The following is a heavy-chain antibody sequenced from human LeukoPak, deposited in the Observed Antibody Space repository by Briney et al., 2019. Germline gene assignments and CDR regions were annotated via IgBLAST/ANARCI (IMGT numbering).Heavy chain of an antibody. CDR2: ISYDGSNK. V-gene: IGHV3-30*04. CDR3: ARGILTGYGY. CDR1: GFTFSSYA. Sequence: GGSLRLSCAASGFTFSSYAMHWVRQAPGKGLEWVAVISYDGSNKYYADSVKGRFTISRDNSKNTLYLQMNSLRAEDTAVYYCARGILTGYGYWGQGTLVTVSS. D-gene: IGHD3-9*01. J-gene: IGHJ4*02.